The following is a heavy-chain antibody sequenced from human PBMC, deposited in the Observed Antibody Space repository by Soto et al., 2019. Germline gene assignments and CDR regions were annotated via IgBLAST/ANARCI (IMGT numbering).Heavy chain of an antibody. D-gene: IGHD2-2*01. Sequence: GASVKVSCKVSGYTLTELSMHWVRQAPGKGLEWMGGFDPEDGETIYAQKFQGRVTMTEDTSTDTAYMELSSLRSEDTAVYYCATCEKGSTSCPVVDVWGKGTTVTVSS. J-gene: IGHJ6*04. V-gene: IGHV1-24*01. CDR3: ATCEKGSTSCPVVDV. CDR2: FDPEDGET. CDR1: GYTLTELS.